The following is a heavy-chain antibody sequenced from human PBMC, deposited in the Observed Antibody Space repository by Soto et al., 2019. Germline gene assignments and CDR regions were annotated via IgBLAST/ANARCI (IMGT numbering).Heavy chain of an antibody. J-gene: IGHJ4*02. D-gene: IGHD6-19*01. V-gene: IGHV6-1*01. CDR3: AREYEPGWST. Sequence: QVQLQQSGPGLVKPSQTLSLTCAISGDSVFNNTAAWNWIRQSPSKGLEWLGRTYYRTKWYNEYALSVKSRITITPDTSKNQCSLQLNSVTLDDTAVYYCAREYEPGWSTWGQGTLVTVSS. CDR1: GDSVFNNTAA. CDR2: TYYRTKWYN.